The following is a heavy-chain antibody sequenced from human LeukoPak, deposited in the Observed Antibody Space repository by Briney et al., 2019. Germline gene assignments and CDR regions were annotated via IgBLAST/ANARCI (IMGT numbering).Heavy chain of an antibody. D-gene: IGHD6-13*01. Sequence: VASVKVSCKASGYTFTGYYMHWVRQAPGQGLEWMGWINPNSGGTNYAQKFQGRVTMTRDTSISTAYMELSRLRSDDTAVYYCARVGDSTYNWFDPWGQGTLVTVSS. CDR3: ARVGDSTYNWFDP. CDR2: INPNSGGT. V-gene: IGHV1-2*02. J-gene: IGHJ5*02. CDR1: GYTFTGYY.